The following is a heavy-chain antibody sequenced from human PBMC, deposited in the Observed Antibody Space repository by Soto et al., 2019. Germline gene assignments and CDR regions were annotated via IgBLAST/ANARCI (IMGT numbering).Heavy chain of an antibody. J-gene: IGHJ4*02. CDR2: ISSSSSTI. Sequence: GGSLRLSCAASGFTFSSYSMNWVRQAPGKGLEWVSYISSSSSTIYYADSVKGRFTISRDNAKNSLYLQMNSLRAEDTAVYYCARVGYYDSSGYYYSYWGQGTLVTVSS. CDR1: GFTFSSYS. V-gene: IGHV3-48*01. D-gene: IGHD3-22*01. CDR3: ARVGYYDSSGYYYSY.